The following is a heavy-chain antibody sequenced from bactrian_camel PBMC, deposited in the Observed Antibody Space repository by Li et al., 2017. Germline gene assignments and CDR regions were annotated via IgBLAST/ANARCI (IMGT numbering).Heavy chain of an antibody. CDR2: IDRDGKI. CDR3: AWSRGCAGGYSYSVYYSY. V-gene: IGHV3S26*01. D-gene: IGHD2*01. J-gene: IGHJ4*01. CDR1: GYTFSTAC. Sequence: VQLVESGGGSVQSGGSLRLSCAASGYTFSTACRSWFRQAQGKEREGVAAIDRDGKISYADSVKGRFTISQDNNAKNTLNLQMNSLKPEDTAMYYCAWSRGCAGGYSYSVYYSYWGQGTQVTVS.